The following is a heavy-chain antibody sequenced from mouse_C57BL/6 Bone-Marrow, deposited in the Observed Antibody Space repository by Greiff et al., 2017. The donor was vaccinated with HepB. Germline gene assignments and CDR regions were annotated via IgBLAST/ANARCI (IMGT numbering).Heavy chain of an antibody. D-gene: IGHD1-1*01. CDR1: GYTFTSYW. CDR3: ARLNLRYPAWFAY. Sequence: QVQLQQPGTELVKPGASVELSCKASGYTFTSYWMHWVKQRPGQGLEWIGNINPSNGGTNYNEKFKSKATLTVDKSSSTAYMQLSSLTSEDSAVYYCARLNLRYPAWFAYWGQGTLVTVSA. CDR2: INPSNGGT. J-gene: IGHJ3*01. V-gene: IGHV1-53*01.